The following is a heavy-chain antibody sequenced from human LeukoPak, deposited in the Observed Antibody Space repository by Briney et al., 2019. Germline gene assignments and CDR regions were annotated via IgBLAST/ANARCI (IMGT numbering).Heavy chain of an antibody. D-gene: IGHD2/OR15-2a*01. CDR3: ARGNMWYFDL. Sequence: SETLSLTCTVSGGSISSSSYYWGWIRQPPGKGLEWIGSIYYSGSTYYNPSLKSRVTISVDTSKNQFSLKLSSVTAADTAVYYCARGNMWYFDLWGRGTLVTVSS. J-gene: IGHJ2*01. V-gene: IGHV4-39*07. CDR2: IYYSGST. CDR1: GGSISSSSYY.